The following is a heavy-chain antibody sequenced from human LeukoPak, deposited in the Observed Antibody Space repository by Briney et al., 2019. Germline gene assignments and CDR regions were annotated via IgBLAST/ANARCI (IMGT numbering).Heavy chain of an antibody. J-gene: IGHJ4*02. CDR1: GFAFSRYW. D-gene: IGHD1-20*01. CDR2: IFTDGTTK. V-gene: IGHV3-74*01. CDR3: ARGKGYNWNYVDY. Sequence: GGSLRLSCAASGFAFSRYWMHWIRQAPGKGLVWVSAIFTDGTTKRYADSVKGRFTISRDNAKNSLYLQMNSLRAEDTAVYYCARGKGYNWNYVDYWGQGTLVTVSS.